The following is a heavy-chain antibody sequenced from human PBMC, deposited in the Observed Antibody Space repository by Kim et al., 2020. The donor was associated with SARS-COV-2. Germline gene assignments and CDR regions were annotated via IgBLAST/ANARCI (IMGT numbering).Heavy chain of an antibody. J-gene: IGHJ4*02. Sequence: SETLSLTCTVSGGSISSYYWSWIRQPPGKGLEWIGYIYYSGSTNYNPSLKSRVTISVDTSKNQFSLKLSSVTAADTAVYYCARGLGYSSGWPYFDYWGQGTLVTVSS. CDR3: ARGLGYSSGWPYFDY. D-gene: IGHD6-19*01. V-gene: IGHV4-59*13. CDR1: GGSISSYY. CDR2: IYYSGST.